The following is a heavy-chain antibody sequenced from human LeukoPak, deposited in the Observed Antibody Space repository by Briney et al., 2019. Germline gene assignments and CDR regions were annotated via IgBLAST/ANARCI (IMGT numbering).Heavy chain of an antibody. CDR3: ARGAGESAYGYYFDY. V-gene: IGHV4-59*12. J-gene: IGHJ4*02. CDR1: GGSISTSY. CDR2: MFYSGTA. D-gene: IGHD5-18*01. Sequence: SRTLSLTCTVSGGSISTSYWGWIRQPPGKGLEFIGFMFYSGTANYNPSLKSRVSTSLDLSKNQFSLNLTSVTAADTAIYYCARGAGESAYGYYFDYWGQGTLVTVSS.